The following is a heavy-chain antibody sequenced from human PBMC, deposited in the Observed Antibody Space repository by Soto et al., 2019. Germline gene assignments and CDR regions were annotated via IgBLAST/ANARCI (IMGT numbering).Heavy chain of an antibody. Sequence: QVQLVESGGGVVQPGRSLRLSCAASGFTFSTFTLHWVRQTPGKGLEWVALISTDGTNKYYGDSVKGRFTISRDNSQNTLYVQMNSLRVEDTAVYFCARARNTLGGPFDYWGQGTLVTVSS. CDR1: GFTFSTFT. V-gene: IGHV3-30-3*01. J-gene: IGHJ4*02. CDR2: ISTDGTNK. CDR3: ARARNTLGGPFDY. D-gene: IGHD2-15*01.